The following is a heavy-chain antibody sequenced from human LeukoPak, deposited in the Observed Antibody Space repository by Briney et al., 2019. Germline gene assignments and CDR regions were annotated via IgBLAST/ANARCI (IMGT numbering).Heavy chain of an antibody. V-gene: IGHV3-33*06. J-gene: IGHJ4*02. CDR2: ILYDGSNQ. D-gene: IGHD5-12*01. CDR3: AKDRGRPRVATTLYYFDY. CDR1: GFTCSGYG. Sequence: GRSLRLSCAASGFTCSGYGIHWVRQAPGKGLEWVAVILYDGSNQYYADSVKGRFTISRDNSKNTLYLQMNSLRAEDTAVYYCAKDRGRPRVATTLYYFDYWGQGTLVTVSS.